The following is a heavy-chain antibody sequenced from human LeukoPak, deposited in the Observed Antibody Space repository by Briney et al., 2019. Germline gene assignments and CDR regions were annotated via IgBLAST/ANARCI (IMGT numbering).Heavy chain of an antibody. CDR2: ISYDGSNK. J-gene: IGHJ4*02. Sequence: GGSLRLSCAASGFTFSSYAMHWVRQAPGKGLEWVAVISYDGSNKYYADSVKGRFTISRDNSKNTLYLQMSSLRAEDTVVYYCAREVAGTLAFDYWGQGTLVTVSS. V-gene: IGHV3-30-3*01. CDR3: AREVAGTLAFDY. D-gene: IGHD6-19*01. CDR1: GFTFSSYA.